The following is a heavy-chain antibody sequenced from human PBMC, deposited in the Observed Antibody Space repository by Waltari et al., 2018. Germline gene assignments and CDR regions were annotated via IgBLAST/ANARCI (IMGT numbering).Heavy chain of an antibody. D-gene: IGHD6-6*01. CDR1: GASITSGGPW. J-gene: IGHJ6*02. CDR2: VFQNGVA. CDR3: ARDRPGVSSSSPHYLHGMDV. Sequence: VQLLESGPGLVKPSQTLSLTCSVSGASITSGGPWWTWVRLAAGKGREWVGQVFQNGVANYGPSLRSRVTMSLDTSRNEFSLRLTSVTAADTAIYFCARDRPGVSSSSPHYLHGMDVWGQGTMVTVSS. V-gene: IGHV4-61*02.